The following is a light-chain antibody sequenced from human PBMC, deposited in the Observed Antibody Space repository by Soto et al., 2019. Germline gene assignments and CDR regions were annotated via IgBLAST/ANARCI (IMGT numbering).Light chain of an antibody. V-gene: IGKV1-5*01. Sequence: DIRITQSPSTLSESVGYRVTITCRGDQFVSPWVAGFQQKPGKAPRLLINDASGLERGVPSRFGVSGSGTEFTLSISSLQGDDFATYYCQFSNIYSWKFGQVTEVDIK. CDR3: QFSNIYSWK. CDR1: QFVSPW. CDR2: DAS. J-gene: IGKJ1*01.